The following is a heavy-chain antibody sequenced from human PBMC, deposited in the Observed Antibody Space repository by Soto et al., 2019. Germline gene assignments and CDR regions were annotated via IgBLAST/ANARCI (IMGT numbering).Heavy chain of an antibody. CDR3: AGVHGTGGYTYGVDY. Sequence: SVKVSCKASGGTFSSYAISWVRQAPGQGREGMGGIIPVFGTGIYAQRFQGRVTITAEKSTHTAYMALSSLRSEDRAVYFCAGVHGTGGYTYGVDYWGQGTLVTVSS. CDR1: GGTFSSYA. D-gene: IGHD2-8*02. J-gene: IGHJ4*02. V-gene: IGHV1-69*06. CDR2: IIPVFGTG.